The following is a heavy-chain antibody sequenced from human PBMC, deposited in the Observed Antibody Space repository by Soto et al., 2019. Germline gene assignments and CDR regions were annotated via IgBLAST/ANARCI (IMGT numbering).Heavy chain of an antibody. CDR2: ISSSSSYI. V-gene: IGHV3-21*01. D-gene: IGHD6-13*01. CDR1: GFTFSSYS. Sequence: GGSLRLSCAASGFTFSSYSMNWVRQAPGKGLEWVSSISSSSSYIYYADSVKGRFTISRDNAKNSLYLQMNSLRAEDTAVYYCARVLAAAGSMDVWGKGTTVTVSS. CDR3: ARVLAAAGSMDV. J-gene: IGHJ6*03.